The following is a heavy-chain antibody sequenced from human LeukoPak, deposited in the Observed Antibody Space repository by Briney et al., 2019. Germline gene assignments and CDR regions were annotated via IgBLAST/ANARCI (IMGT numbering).Heavy chain of an antibody. CDR1: GFTLSDYW. J-gene: IGHJ4*02. CDR2: ISPDGRNI. V-gene: IGHV3-74*01. Sequence: GGSLRLSCAASGFTLSDYWMNWVRQAPGKGPVWVSHISPDGRNIAYADSVKGRFTISRDSAKNTLYLQMNSLRADDTAVYYCAKGLKPAMASRSNYFDYWGQGALVTISS. D-gene: IGHD2-8*01. CDR3: AKGLKPAMASRSNYFDY.